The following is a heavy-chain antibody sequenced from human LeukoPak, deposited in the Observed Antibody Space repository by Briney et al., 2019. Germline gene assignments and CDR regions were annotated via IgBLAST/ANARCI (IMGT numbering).Heavy chain of an antibody. D-gene: IGHD6-6*01. CDR1: GFTFSSYA. V-gene: IGHV3-30*01. CDR3: AARYSSSLLVY. J-gene: IGHJ4*02. CDR2: ISYDGSTI. Sequence: GGSLRLSCAASGFTFSSYAMHWVRQAPGKGLEWVAVISYDGSTIYYADSVKGRFTISRDNSKNTLYLQMNSLRAEDTAVYYRAARYSSSLLVYWGQGTLVTVSS.